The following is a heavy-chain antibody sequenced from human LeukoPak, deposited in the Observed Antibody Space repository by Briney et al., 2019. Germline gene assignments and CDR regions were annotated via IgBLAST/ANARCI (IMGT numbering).Heavy chain of an antibody. Sequence: GGSLRLSCAASGFTLSSSAMSWVRQAPGKGLEWVSAISGSGAFTYYADFVKGRFTISRDNSKSTLYLQMNSLRAEDTAVYYCARSARWDFDSWGQGTLVTVSS. J-gene: IGHJ4*02. V-gene: IGHV3-23*01. D-gene: IGHD1-26*01. CDR3: ARSARWDFDS. CDR1: GFTLSSSA. CDR2: ISGSGAFT.